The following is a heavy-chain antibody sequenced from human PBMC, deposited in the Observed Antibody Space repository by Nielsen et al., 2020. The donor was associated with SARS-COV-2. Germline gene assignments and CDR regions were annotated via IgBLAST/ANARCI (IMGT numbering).Heavy chain of an antibody. V-gene: IGHV3-21*01. CDR1: GFTFSSYS. CDR2: ISSSSSYI. J-gene: IGHJ6*03. CDR3: ARTSILTGPYYYYYMDV. Sequence: GESLKISCAASGFTFSSYSMNWVRQAPGKGPEWVSSISSSSSYIYYADSVKGRFTISRDNAKNSLYLQMNSLRAEDTAVYYCARTSILTGPYYYYYMDVWGKGTTVTVSS. D-gene: IGHD3-9*01.